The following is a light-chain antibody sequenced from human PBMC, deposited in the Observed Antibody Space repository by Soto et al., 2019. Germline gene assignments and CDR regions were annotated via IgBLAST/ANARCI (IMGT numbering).Light chain of an antibody. CDR2: ETS. Sequence: EIVMTQSLATLSVSPGERATLSCMASQSVSNYLSWYQQKPGQAPRLLMYETSRRATGIPDRFSGSGSGTDFTLTISSLQPEDFAVYYCQQYHNWRDTFGQGTRLEVK. CDR1: QSVSNY. J-gene: IGKJ5*01. V-gene: IGKV3D-15*01. CDR3: QQYHNWRDT.